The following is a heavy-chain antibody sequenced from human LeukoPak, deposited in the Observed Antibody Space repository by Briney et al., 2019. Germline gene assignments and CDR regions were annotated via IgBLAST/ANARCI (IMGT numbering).Heavy chain of an antibody. CDR2: ISSSSSYI. V-gene: IGHV3-21*04. D-gene: IGHD3-10*01. J-gene: IGHJ4*02. Sequence: AGGSLRLSCAASGFTFSSYSMNWVRQAPGKGLEWVSSISSSSSYIYYADSVKGRFTISRDNAKNSLYLQMNSLRAEDMALYFCAKGGFGELSYYFDYWGRGTLVTVSS. CDR1: GFTFSSYS. CDR3: AKGGFGELSYYFDY.